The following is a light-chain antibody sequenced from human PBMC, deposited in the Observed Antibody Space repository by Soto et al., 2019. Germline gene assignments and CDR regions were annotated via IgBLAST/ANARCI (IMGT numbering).Light chain of an antibody. J-gene: IGKJ1*01. Sequence: DMQRTQSPSSLSASVGDRVTITCRASETIARYLNWYQQKPGKAPNLLIYAASTLKSGFPSRFSGTGSGTDFTLTISRLQPEDFATYYCQQTYNPPRTFGQGTKVDIK. CDR1: ETIARY. V-gene: IGKV1-39*01. CDR2: AAS. CDR3: QQTYNPPRT.